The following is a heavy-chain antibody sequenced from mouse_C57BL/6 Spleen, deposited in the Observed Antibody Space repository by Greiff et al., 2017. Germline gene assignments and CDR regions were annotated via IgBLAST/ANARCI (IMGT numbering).Heavy chain of an antibody. CDR2: IDPSDSYT. CDR3: ARRGRGSGVLRENY. Sequence: QVQLQQPGAELVKPGASVKLSCKASGYTFTSYWMQWVKQRPGQGLEWIGEIDPSDSYTNYNQKFKGKATLTVATSSSTAYMQLSSLTSEDSAVYDCARRGRGSGVLRENYWGQGTTLTVSS. V-gene: IGHV1-50*01. CDR1: GYTFTSYW. D-gene: IGHD3-2*02. J-gene: IGHJ2*01.